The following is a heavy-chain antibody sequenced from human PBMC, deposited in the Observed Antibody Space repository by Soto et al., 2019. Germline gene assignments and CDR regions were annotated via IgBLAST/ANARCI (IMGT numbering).Heavy chain of an antibody. J-gene: IGHJ4*02. CDR2: ITSSGTTV. V-gene: IGHV3-48*02. D-gene: IGHD6-13*01. Sequence: GGSLRLSCAASGVTFSSYSLNWVRQAPGKGLEWVSYITSSGTTVYYADSVRGRFTISRDNAKNSLYLQMNSLRDDDTAVYYCARGSSNWAYYFDFWGQGTLVTVSS. CDR1: GVTFSSYS. CDR3: ARGSSNWAYYFDF.